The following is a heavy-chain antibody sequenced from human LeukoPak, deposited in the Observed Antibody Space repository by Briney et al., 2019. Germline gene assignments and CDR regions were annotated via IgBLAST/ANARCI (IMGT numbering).Heavy chain of an antibody. V-gene: IGHV1-2*06. Sequence: ASVKVSCKASGYTFTGYYMHWLLQAPGQGLEWMGRINPNSGGTNYAQKFQGRVTMTRDTSISTAYMELSRLRSDDTAVYYCARDPAVGDFDYWGQGTLVTVSS. D-gene: IGHD4-23*01. CDR2: INPNSGGT. CDR1: GYTFTGYY. CDR3: ARDPAVGDFDY. J-gene: IGHJ4*02.